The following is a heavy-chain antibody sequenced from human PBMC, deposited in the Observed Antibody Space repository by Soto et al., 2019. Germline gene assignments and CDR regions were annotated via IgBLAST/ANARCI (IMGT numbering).Heavy chain of an antibody. V-gene: IGHV4-31*02. CDR1: GGSIRSGGYY. D-gene: IGHD5-18*01. J-gene: IGHJ6*02. CDR3: ARDRLMATAGTARHYFGLDV. CDR2: IYYSGNT. Sequence: TLCLTWTVSGGSIRSGGYYWSWVRQNPRRGLEWIGNIYYSGNTYYNPSLKSRLTISVDTSKNQFSLNLSSVTAADTAVYYCARDRLMATAGTARHYFGLDVWGQGTTVTVSS.